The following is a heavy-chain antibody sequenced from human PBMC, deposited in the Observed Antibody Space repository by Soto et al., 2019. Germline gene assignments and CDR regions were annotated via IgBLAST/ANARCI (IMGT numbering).Heavy chain of an antibody. Sequence: QITLKESGPTLVKPTETLTLTCTLSGFSLTTDGAGVGWVRQAPGKALEWLAAIYWNDDKRYRTSLESRLTITDDTSRNQVVLTVTNMDPMDTATYYCARSTYGDPDYWGQGTLVTVSS. CDR1: GFSLTTDGAG. CDR3: ARSTYGDPDY. CDR2: IYWNDDK. D-gene: IGHD4-17*01. V-gene: IGHV2-5*01. J-gene: IGHJ4*02.